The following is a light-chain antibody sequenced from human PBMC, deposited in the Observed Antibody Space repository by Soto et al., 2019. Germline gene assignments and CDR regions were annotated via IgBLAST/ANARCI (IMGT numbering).Light chain of an antibody. CDR2: EVS. Sequence: QSVLTQPASVSGSPGQSITISCTGTSSDVGAYDYVSWYQQHPGKAPKVMIYEVSNWPSGVSNRFSGSESGNTASLTVSGPRAEEEVKYHCSSYTTISTLFFGTGTKVT. V-gene: IGLV2-14*01. CDR1: SSDVGAYDY. CDR3: SSYTTISTLF. J-gene: IGLJ1*01.